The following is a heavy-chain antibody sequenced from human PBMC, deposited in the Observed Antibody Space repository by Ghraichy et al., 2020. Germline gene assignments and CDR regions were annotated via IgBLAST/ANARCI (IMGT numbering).Heavy chain of an antibody. CDR3: AKGGSSHTWFDP. CDR1: GFTFSSYG. V-gene: IGHV3-30*18. Sequence: GGSLRLSCAASGFTFSSYGMHWVRQAPGKGLEWVAVISYDGSNKYYADSVKGRFTISRDNSKNTLYLQMNSLRAEDTAVYYCAKGGSSHTWFDPWGQGTLVTVSS. J-gene: IGHJ5*02. D-gene: IGHD1-26*01. CDR2: ISYDGSNK.